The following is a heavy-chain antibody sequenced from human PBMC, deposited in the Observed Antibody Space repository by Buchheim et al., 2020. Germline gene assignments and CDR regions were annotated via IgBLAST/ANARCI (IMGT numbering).Heavy chain of an antibody. Sequence: QVQLVESGGGVVQPGRSLRLSCAASGFTFSSYGMHWVRQAPGKGLEGVAVISYDGSNKYYADSVKGRFTISRDNSKNTLYLQMNSLRAEDTAVYYCAKGVVGATGYYYYGMDVWGQGTT. D-gene: IGHD1-26*01. CDR1: GFTFSSYG. CDR3: AKGVVGATGYYYYGMDV. J-gene: IGHJ6*02. V-gene: IGHV3-30*18. CDR2: ISYDGSNK.